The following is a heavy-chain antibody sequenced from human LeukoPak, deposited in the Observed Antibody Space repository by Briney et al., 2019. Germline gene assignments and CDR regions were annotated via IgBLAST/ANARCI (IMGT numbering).Heavy chain of an antibody. V-gene: IGHV1-3*04. Sequence: GASVKVSCKASGYTFTSYAMHWVRQAPGQRLEWMGWINTGNGNTKYSQKFQGRVTITRDTSASTAYMELSSLRSEDTAVYYCARDYCSSTSCYYYFGMDVWGQGTTVTVSS. CDR2: INTGNGNT. CDR3: ARDYCSSTSCYYYFGMDV. D-gene: IGHD2-2*01. J-gene: IGHJ6*02. CDR1: GYTFTSYA.